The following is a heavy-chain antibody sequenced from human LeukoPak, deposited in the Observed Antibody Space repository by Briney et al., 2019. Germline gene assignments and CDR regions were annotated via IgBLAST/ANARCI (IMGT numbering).Heavy chain of an antibody. CDR1: GGSLGGDN. J-gene: IGHJ4*02. V-gene: IGHV4-34*01. CDR2: INHLESP. CDR3: ARHEDYSWISPFNS. Sequence: PSETLSLTCAVYGGSLGGDNWSWIRQPPGKGLEWIAEINHLESPNYNPSLKSRVTTSIDTSKNQFSPNLSSVTAADTAVYYCARHEDYSWISPFNSWGQGALVTVSS. D-gene: IGHD2-15*01.